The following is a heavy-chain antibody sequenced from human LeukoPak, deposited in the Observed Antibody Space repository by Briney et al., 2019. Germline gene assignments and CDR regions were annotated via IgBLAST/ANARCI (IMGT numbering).Heavy chain of an antibody. CDR1: GFTFSSYD. CDR2: IGTAGDT. Sequence: GGSLRLSCAASGFTFSSYDMHWVRQATGKGLEWVSAIGTAGDTYYPGSVKGRFTISRENAKDSLYLQMNSLRAGDTAVYYCARGYCSSTSSPADGAFDIWGQGTMVTVSS. CDR3: ARGYCSSTSSPADGAFDI. J-gene: IGHJ3*02. V-gene: IGHV3-13*04. D-gene: IGHD2-2*01.